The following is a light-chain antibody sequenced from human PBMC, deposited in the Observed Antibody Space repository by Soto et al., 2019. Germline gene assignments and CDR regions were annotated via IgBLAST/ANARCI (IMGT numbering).Light chain of an antibody. CDR2: VAS. J-gene: IGKJ1*01. V-gene: IGKV1-39*01. Sequence: DLPMTQSPSSLSASVGDRVTINCRASQSIVTYLNWYQQRPGQAPKLLIYVASRLQSGVPSRFSGGGSGTDFTLTISSLQPDDFATYYCQHYNNYAPTWTFGQGTRVEI. CDR1: QSIVTY. CDR3: QHYNNYAPTWT.